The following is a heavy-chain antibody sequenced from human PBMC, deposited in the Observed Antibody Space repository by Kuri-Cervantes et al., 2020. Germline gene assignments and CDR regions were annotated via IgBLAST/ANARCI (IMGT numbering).Heavy chain of an antibody. J-gene: IGHJ3*02. CDR1: GFTVSSNY. Sequence: GESLKISCAASGFTVSSNYMSWVRQAPGKGLEWVANIKQDGSEKYYVDPVKGRFTISRDNAENSLYLQMNSLRAEDTAVYYCARAWGDILTGYWGDAFDIWGQGTMVTVSS. V-gene: IGHV3-7*01. CDR3: ARAWGDILTGYWGDAFDI. CDR2: IKQDGSEK. D-gene: IGHD3-9*01.